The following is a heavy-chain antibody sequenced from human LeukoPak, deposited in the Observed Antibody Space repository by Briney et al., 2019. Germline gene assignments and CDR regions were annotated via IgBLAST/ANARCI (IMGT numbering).Heavy chain of an antibody. D-gene: IGHD2-21*01. CDR2: ISSSGSTI. Sequence: PGGSLRLSCAASGFTFSSYEMNWVRQAPGKGLEWVSYISSSGSTIYYADSVKGRFTISRDNAKNSLYLQMNSLRAEDTAVYYCARDIATSYYYYGMDVWGQGTRSPSP. J-gene: IGHJ6*02. V-gene: IGHV3-48*03. CDR1: GFTFSSYE. CDR3: ARDIATSYYYYGMDV.